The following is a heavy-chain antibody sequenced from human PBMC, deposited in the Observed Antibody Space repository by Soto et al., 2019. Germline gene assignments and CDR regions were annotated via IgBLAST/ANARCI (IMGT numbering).Heavy chain of an antibody. V-gene: IGHV4-59*01. D-gene: IGHD5-12*01. CDR3: ARGGWLQSLYYYGMDV. CDR2: IYYSGST. CDR1: GGSIGSYY. J-gene: IGHJ6*02. Sequence: SETLSLTCTVSGGSIGSYYWSWIRQPPGKGLEWIGYIYYSGSTNYNPSLKSRVTISVDTSKNQFSLKLSSVTAADTAVYYCARGGWLQSLYYYGMDVWGQGTTVTVSS.